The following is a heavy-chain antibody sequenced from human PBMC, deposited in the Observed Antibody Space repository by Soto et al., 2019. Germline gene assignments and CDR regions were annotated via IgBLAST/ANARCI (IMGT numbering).Heavy chain of an antibody. V-gene: IGHV1-69*02. CDR3: ARGGGGAVAGTHLASPRNWYFDL. D-gene: IGHD6-19*01. Sequence: QVQLVQSEAEVKKPGSSVKVSCKASGGTFSSYTISWVRQAPGQGLEWMGRIIPILGIANYAQKFQGRVTITADKSTSTAYMELSSLRSEDTAVYYCARGGGGAVAGTHLASPRNWYFDLWGRGTLVTVSS. J-gene: IGHJ2*01. CDR2: IIPILGIA. CDR1: GGTFSSYT.